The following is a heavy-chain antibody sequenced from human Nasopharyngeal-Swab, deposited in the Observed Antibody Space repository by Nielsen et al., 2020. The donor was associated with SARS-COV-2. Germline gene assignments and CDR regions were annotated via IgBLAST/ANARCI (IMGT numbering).Heavy chain of an antibody. J-gene: IGHJ6*03. CDR3: ARARRGVDYYMDV. V-gene: IGHV3-21*01. D-gene: IGHD3-10*01. CDR1: GLTFSSYS. CDR2: ISSSSSYI. Sequence: GESLKISCAASGLTFSSYSMNWVRQAPGKGLEWVSSISSSSSYIYYADSVKGRFTISRDNAKNSLYLQMNSLRAEDTAVYYCARARRGVDYYMDVWGKGTTVTVSS.